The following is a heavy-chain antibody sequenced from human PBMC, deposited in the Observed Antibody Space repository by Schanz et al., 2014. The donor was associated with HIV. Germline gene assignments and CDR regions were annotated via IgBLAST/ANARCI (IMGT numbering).Heavy chain of an antibody. J-gene: IGHJ6*02. CDR3: ARTSRIVIPDRDPRLSYLYGMDV. CDR1: GLTLRSYG. D-gene: IGHD1-26*01. Sequence: QVQLVESGGGVVQPGRSLRLSCVASGLTLRSYGMHWVRQAPGKGLEWVAVLWHDGSNKYYVDSVKDRFTISRDNSKNTLYLQMNGLRAEDTAVYYCARTSRIVIPDRDPRLSYLYGMDVWGQGTTVTVSS. V-gene: IGHV3-33*01. CDR2: LWHDGSNK.